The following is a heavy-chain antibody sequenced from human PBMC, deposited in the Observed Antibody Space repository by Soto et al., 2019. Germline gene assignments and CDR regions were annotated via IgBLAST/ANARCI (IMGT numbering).Heavy chain of an antibody. CDR2: IYYNGST. Sequence: PSETLSLTCTVSGLTISSASYYWTWIRQHPGKGLEWVANIYYNGSTYYSPSLKSRLTLWLDTSKNQFSLRLTSVTAADTAVYYWARYLTSGSWSKFDYWGQGTMVTVSS. D-gene: IGHD6-13*01. J-gene: IGHJ4*02. V-gene: IGHV4-31*03. CDR3: ARYLTSGSWSKFDY. CDR1: GLTISSASYY.